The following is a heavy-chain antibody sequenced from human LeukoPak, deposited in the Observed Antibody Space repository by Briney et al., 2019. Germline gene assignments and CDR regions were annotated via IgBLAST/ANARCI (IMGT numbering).Heavy chain of an antibody. J-gene: IGHJ4*02. CDR3: ARVRYFDWLSTFDY. D-gene: IGHD3-9*01. CDR1: GFTFSSYW. V-gene: IGHV3-7*01. Sequence: GGSLRLPCAASGFTFSSYWMSWVRQAPGKGLEWVANIKQDGSEKYYVDSVKGRFTISRDNAKNSLYLQMNSLRAEDTAVYYCARVRYFDWLSTFDYWGQGTLVTVSS. CDR2: IKQDGSEK.